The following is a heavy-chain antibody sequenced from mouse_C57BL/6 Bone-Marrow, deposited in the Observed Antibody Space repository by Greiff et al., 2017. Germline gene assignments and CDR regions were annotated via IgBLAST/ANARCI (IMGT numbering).Heavy chain of an antibody. J-gene: IGHJ2*01. D-gene: IGHD2-12*01. CDR2: IDPDTGGT. CDR3: TRPYYNDFDY. CDR1: GYTFTDYE. V-gene: IGHV1-15*01. Sequence: SGAELVRPGASVTLSCKASGYTFTDYEMHWVKQTPVHGLEWIGAIDPDTGGTAYNQKFKGKAILTADKSSSTAYMELRSLTSEDSAVYYCTRPYYNDFDYWGQGTTLTVSS.